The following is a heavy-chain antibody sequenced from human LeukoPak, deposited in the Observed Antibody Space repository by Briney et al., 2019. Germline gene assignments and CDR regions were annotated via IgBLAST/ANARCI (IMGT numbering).Heavy chain of an antibody. D-gene: IGHD2-2*01. CDR1: GFTFSSYS. CDR2: ISSSSSTI. V-gene: IGHV3-48*04. Sequence: GGSLGLSCAASGFTFSSYSMNWVRQAPGKGLEWVSYISSSSSTIYYADSVKGRFTISRDNAKNSLYLQMNSLRAEDTAVYYCARVGYRGYCSSTSCHRYYYYYYYMDVWGKGTTVTVSS. J-gene: IGHJ6*03. CDR3: ARVGYRGYCSSTSCHRYYYYYYYMDV.